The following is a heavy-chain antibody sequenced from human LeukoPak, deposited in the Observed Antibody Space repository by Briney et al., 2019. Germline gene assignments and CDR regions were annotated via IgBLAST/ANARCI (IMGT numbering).Heavy chain of an antibody. CDR1: GFTFISYA. CDR3: ARVVSSGWYSFEY. CDR2: ISYDGSNK. Sequence: PGGSLRLSCAASGFTFISYATHWVRQAPGKGLEWVAVISYDGSNKYYADSVKGRFTISRDNSKNTLYLQMNSLRAEDTAVYYCARVVSSGWYSFEYWGQGILVTVSS. V-gene: IGHV3-30*04. J-gene: IGHJ4*02. D-gene: IGHD6-19*01.